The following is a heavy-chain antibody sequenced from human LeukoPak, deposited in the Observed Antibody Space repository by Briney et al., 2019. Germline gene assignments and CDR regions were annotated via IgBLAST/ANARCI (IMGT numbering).Heavy chain of an antibody. CDR3: ASQRFLEWLFSRGGAFDI. D-gene: IGHD3-3*01. CDR1: GGSISSSSYY. Sequence: PSETLSLTCTVSGGSISSSSYYWGWIRQPPGKGLEWIGSIYYSGSTYYNPSLKSRVTISVDTSKNQLSLKLSSVTAVDTAVYYCASQRFLEWLFSRGGAFDIWGQGTMVTVSS. V-gene: IGHV4-39*01. CDR2: IYYSGST. J-gene: IGHJ3*02.